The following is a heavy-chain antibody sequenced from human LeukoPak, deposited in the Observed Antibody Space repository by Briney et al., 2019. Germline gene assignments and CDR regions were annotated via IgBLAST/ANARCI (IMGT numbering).Heavy chain of an antibody. Sequence: GGSLRLSCAASGFTVSNNYMSWVRQAPGKGLEWVSVIYSGGSTNYADSVKGRFTISRDNSKNTLYLQMNCLRAEDTAVYYCARGIVVSPAAPYSWFDPRGQGTLVIVSS. CDR3: ARGIVVSPAAPYSWFDP. D-gene: IGHD2-2*01. V-gene: IGHV3-53*01. CDR2: IYSGGST. CDR1: GFTVSNNY. J-gene: IGHJ5*02.